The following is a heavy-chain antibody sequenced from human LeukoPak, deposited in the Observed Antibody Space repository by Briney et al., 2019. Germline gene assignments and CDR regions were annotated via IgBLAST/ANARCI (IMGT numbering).Heavy chain of an antibody. V-gene: IGHV1-24*01. Sequence: ASVKVSCKVSGYTLTDFSIHWVRQAPAKGLEWMGGFDPEDGETIYAQKFQGRVTMTEDTSTDTAYMELYSLRSEDTAVYFCASTGNTGWFDPWGQGTLVTVSS. J-gene: IGHJ5*02. CDR3: ASTGNTGWFDP. D-gene: IGHD2-8*02. CDR1: GYTLTDFS. CDR2: FDPEDGET.